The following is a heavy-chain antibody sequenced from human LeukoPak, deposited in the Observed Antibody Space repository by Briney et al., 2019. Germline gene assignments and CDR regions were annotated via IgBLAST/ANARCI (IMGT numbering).Heavy chain of an antibody. D-gene: IGHD3-10*01. V-gene: IGHV3-43*02. CDR3: AKSSDPILLWFGESHNDAFYI. CDR1: GFTFDDYA. J-gene: IGHJ3*02. CDR2: ISGDGGST. Sequence: GGSLRLSCAASGFTFDDYAMHWVRQAPGKGLEWVSLISGDGGSTYYADSVKGRFTISRDNSKNSLYLQMNSLRTEDTALYYCAKSSDPILLWFGESHNDAFYIWGQGTLVTVSS.